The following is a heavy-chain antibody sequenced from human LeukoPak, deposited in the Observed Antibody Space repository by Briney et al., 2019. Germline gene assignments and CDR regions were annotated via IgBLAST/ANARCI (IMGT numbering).Heavy chain of an antibody. CDR1: GYTFTDYY. CDR2: INPNSGGT. D-gene: IGHD1-20*01. V-gene: IGHV1-2*02. Sequence: ASVKVSCKASGYTFTDYYMHWVRQAPGQGLEWMGWINPNSGGTNYAQKFQGRVTMTRDTSISTAYMELSRLRSDDTAVYYCARDRRITATKINWFDPWGQGTLVTVSS. CDR3: ARDRRITATKINWFDP. J-gene: IGHJ5*02.